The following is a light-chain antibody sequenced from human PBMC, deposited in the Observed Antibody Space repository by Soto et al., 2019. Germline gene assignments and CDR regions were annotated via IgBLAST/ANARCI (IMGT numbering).Light chain of an antibody. CDR2: DVT. CDR1: SSDVGTYNY. CDR3: TSYRGTGTFEV. Sequence: QSALTQPASVSGSPGQSITISCTGTSSDVGTYNYVSWYQQYPGKAPKLMIYDVTNRPSGVSNRFSGSKSGNTASLTISGLQAEDEADYCCTSYRGTGTFEVFGGGTKLTVL. J-gene: IGLJ2*01. V-gene: IGLV2-14*01.